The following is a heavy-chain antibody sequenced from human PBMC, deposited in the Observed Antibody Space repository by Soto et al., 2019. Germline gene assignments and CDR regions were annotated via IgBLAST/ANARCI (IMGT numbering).Heavy chain of an antibody. J-gene: IGHJ4*02. CDR3: SRAGILTTPYYFDY. CDR1: GFTFSDHY. CDR2: IRNKANSYTT. V-gene: IGHV3-72*01. D-gene: IGHD4-4*01. Sequence: PGGSLRLSCAASGFTFSDHYMDWVRQAPGKGLEWVGRIRNKANSYTTEYAASVKGRFTISRDDSQSSLYLQMNSLKTEDTAVYYCSRAGILTTPYYFDYWGQGTLVTVS.